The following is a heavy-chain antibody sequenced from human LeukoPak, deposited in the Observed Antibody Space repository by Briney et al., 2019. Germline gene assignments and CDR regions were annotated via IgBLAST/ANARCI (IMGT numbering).Heavy chain of an antibody. CDR1: GYSLTSYW. Sequence: GESLKISCKGSGYSLTSYWIAWVRQMPGKGVEWMGIVYPGDSDTRYSPSFQGQVTISADKSITTAYLQWSSLKASDTAMYYCARVPTSSEGWFDPWGQGTLVTVSS. CDR3: ARVPTSSEGWFDP. J-gene: IGHJ5*02. V-gene: IGHV5-51*01. D-gene: IGHD2-2*01. CDR2: VYPGDSDT.